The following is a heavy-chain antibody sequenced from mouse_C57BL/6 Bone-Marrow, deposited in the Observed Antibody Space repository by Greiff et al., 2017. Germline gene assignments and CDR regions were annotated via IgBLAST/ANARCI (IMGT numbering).Heavy chain of an antibody. CDR1: GYTFTDYY. CDR3: ARSRNYDGYYVGY. V-gene: IGHV1-26*01. Sequence: VQLQQSGPELVKPGASVKISCKASGYTFTDYYMNWVKQSHGKSLEWIGDINPNNGGTSYNQKFKGKATLTVDKSSSTAYMELRSLTSEDSAVYYCARSRNYDGYYVGYWGQGTTLTVSS. D-gene: IGHD2-3*01. CDR2: INPNNGGT. J-gene: IGHJ2*01.